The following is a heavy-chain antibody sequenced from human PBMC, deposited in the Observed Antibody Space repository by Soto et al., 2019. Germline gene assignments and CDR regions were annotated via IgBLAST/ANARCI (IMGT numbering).Heavy chain of an antibody. CDR2: IIPMFGTG. Sequence: QVQLVQSGAEVKKPGSSVRVSCKASGDTSDSFCISWVRQAPGQGLEWMGGIIPMFGTGNYAQKFQGRLTITADESTGTSYMDLKSLRSEDTAVYFCARENRDDNSGWYSSSDWFDPWGQGTLVTVSS. D-gene: IGHD6-19*01. CDR1: GDTSDSFC. J-gene: IGHJ5*02. CDR3: ARENRDDNSGWYSSSDWFDP. V-gene: IGHV1-69*01.